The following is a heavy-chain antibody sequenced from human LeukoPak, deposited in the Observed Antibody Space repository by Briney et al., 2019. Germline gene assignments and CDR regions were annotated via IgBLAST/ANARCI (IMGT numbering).Heavy chain of an antibody. D-gene: IGHD6-19*01. V-gene: IGHV4-4*02. J-gene: IGHJ1*01. Sequence: SETLSLTCAVSGGSISSDNWWSWVRQPPGKGLEWIGEIYHSGSTNYNPSLQSRVTISVDKSNNHFSLRLTSVTAADTAVYYCATNGWYCLDHWGQGALVAVSS. CDR2: IYHSGST. CDR3: ATNGWYCLDH. CDR1: GGSISSDNW.